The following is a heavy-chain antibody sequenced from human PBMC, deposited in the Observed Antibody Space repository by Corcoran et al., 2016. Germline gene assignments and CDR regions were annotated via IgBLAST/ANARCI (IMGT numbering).Heavy chain of an antibody. CDR1: GDSVSSKSAA. CDR3: AREPDWNYALRALDI. D-gene: IGHD1-7*01. V-gene: IGHV6-1*01. CDR2: TYYRSKWYN. J-gene: IGHJ3*02. Sequence: QVQLQQSGPGLVKPSQTLSLTCAISGDSVSSKSAAWNWIRQSTSRGLEWLGRTYYRSKWYNDYEVSVKSRVTINPDTSKTQFSLQLNSVTPEDTAVYYCAREPDWNYALRALDIWGQGTMVTVSS.